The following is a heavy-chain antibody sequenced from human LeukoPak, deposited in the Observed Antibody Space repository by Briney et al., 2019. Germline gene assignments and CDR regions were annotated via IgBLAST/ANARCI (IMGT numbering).Heavy chain of an antibody. CDR1: GFPLSVYW. J-gene: IGHJ4*02. Sequence: GGSLRLSCAASGFPLSVYWMDCVRHAPGKGMEWGANITQDGRTQYYADSVRGRFIISRNNAKNSLYLQMYSLRAEDTGIYFCSRSLDYLGQGALVTVSS. V-gene: IGHV3-7*03. CDR3: SRSLDY. CDR2: ITQDGRTQ.